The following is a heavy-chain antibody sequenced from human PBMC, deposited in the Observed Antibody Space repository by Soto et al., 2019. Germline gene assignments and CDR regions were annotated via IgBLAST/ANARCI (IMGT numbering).Heavy chain of an antibody. D-gene: IGHD3-10*01. Sequence: GGSLRLSCAASGFTFSSYGMHWVRQAPGKGLEWVAVIWYDGSNKYYADSVRGRFAISRDNSKKTLYLQMSSLTAEDSAIYYCARGSTDSYPGSRIFDFWGRGTLVTVSS. CDR3: ARGSTDSYPGSRIFDF. CDR1: GFTFSSYG. J-gene: IGHJ4*02. CDR2: IWYDGSNK. V-gene: IGHV3-33*01.